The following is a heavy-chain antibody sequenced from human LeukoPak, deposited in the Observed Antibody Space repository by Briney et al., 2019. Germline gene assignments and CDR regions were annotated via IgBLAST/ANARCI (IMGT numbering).Heavy chain of an antibody. V-gene: IGHV3-53*01. CDR2: IYSGGST. J-gene: IGHJ4*02. CDR3: ARGGYSYGDYFDY. Sequence: GGSLRLSCAASGFTFNNYAMSWVRQAPGKGLEWVSVIYSGGSTYYADSVKGRFTISRDNSKNTLYLQMNSLRAEDTAVYYCARGGYSYGDYFDYWGQGTLVTVSS. CDR1: GFTFNNYA. D-gene: IGHD5-18*01.